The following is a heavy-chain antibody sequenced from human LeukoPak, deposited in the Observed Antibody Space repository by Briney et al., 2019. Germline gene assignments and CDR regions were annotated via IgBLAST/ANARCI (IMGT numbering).Heavy chain of an antibody. D-gene: IGHD2-15*01. CDR2: IRYDGSDK. CDR1: GFTFSSYG. V-gene: IGHV3-30*02. Sequence: GGSLRLSCAASGFTFSSYGMHWVRQAPGKGLEWVAFIRYDGSDKYYAESVKGRFTISRDNPKNTLYLRMNSLRPEDTAVYYCSRGYCSGGSCLRVDYVPPYFDYWGQGTLVTVSS. CDR3: SRGYCSGGSCLRVDYVPPYFDY. J-gene: IGHJ4*02.